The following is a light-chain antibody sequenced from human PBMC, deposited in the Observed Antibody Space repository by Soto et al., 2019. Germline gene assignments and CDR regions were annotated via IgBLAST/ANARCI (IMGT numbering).Light chain of an antibody. V-gene: IGLV1-40*01. Sequence: QSVLTQPPSVSGAPGQRVTISCTGSSSNIGAGYDVHWYQQLPGTAPKLLIYGNSNRPSGVPDRFSGSKSGTSVSLAITGLQAEDEADYYCQSYDSSLSGSVVFGGATKVTVL. CDR1: SSNIGAGYD. J-gene: IGLJ2*01. CDR3: QSYDSSLSGSVV. CDR2: GNS.